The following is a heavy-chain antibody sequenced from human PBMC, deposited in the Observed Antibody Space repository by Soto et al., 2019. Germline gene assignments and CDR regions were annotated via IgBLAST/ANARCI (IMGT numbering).Heavy chain of an antibody. CDR1: GGSISSYY. J-gene: IGHJ6*02. CDR3: ARRCNRPNCYGMDV. CDR2: IYTSGST. Sequence: TLSLTCTVSGGSISSYYWSWIRQPAGKGLEWIGRIYTSGSTNYNPSLKSRVTMSVDTSKNQFSLKLSSVTAADTAVYFCARRCNRPNCYGMDVWGQGTTVTVSS. D-gene: IGHD6-6*01. V-gene: IGHV4-4*07.